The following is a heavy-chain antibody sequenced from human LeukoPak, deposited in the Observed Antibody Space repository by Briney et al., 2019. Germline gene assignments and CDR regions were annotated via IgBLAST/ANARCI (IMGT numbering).Heavy chain of an antibody. Sequence: GGSLRLSCAASGFTFSSYPMHWLRQGPGKGLEWVAYIAHHGSNKYYADSVKGRFTISRDNSKRTLYLQMNNLRADDTAVYYCSKDGSWSCTDWGQGALVTVSS. CDR3: SKDGSWSCTD. V-gene: IGHV3-30*02. CDR1: GFTFSSYP. D-gene: IGHD2-8*02. J-gene: IGHJ4*02. CDR2: IAHHGSNK.